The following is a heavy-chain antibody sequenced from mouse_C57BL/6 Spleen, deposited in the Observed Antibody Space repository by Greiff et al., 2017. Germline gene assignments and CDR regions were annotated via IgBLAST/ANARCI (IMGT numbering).Heavy chain of an antibody. D-gene: IGHD2-3*01. Sequence: QVQLQQSGAELARPGASVKMSCKASGYTFTSYTMHWVKQRPGQGLEWIGYINPSSGYTKYNQKFKDKATLTADKSSITAYMQLSSLTSEDSAVYYCAPIYDGYYSYAMDYWGQGTSVTVSS. V-gene: IGHV1-4*01. CDR2: INPSSGYT. J-gene: IGHJ4*01. CDR3: APIYDGYYSYAMDY. CDR1: GYTFTSYT.